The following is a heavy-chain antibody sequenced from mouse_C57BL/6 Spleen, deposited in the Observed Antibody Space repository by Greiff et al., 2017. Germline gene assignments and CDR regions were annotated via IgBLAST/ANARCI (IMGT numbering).Heavy chain of an antibody. CDR1: GYTFTSYW. CDR2: IDPSDSET. J-gene: IGHJ2*01. V-gene: IGHV1-52*01. Sequence: VQLQQPGAELVRPGSSVKLSCKASGYTFTSYWMHWVKQRPIQGLEWIGNIDPSDSETHYNQKFKDKATLTVDKSSSTAYMQLSSLTSEDSAVYYCARSGYYGHYFDYWGQGTTLTVSS. D-gene: IGHD1-1*01. CDR3: ARSGYYGHYFDY.